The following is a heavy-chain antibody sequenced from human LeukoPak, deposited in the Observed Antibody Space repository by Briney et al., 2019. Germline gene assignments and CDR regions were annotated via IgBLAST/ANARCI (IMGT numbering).Heavy chain of an antibody. CDR1: GFTFSSYG. V-gene: IGHV3-23*01. J-gene: IGHJ3*02. Sequence: PGGSLRLSCAASGFTFSSYGMSWVRQAPGKGLERVSAISGSGGSTYYADSVKGRFTISRDNAKNSLYLQMNSLRAEDTAVYYCARDCSGGSCYSGADAFDIWGQGTMVTVSS. CDR2: ISGSGGST. CDR3: ARDCSGGSCYSGADAFDI. D-gene: IGHD2-15*01.